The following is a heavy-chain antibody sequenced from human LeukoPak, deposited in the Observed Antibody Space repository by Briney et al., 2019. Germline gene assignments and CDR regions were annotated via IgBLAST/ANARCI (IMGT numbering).Heavy chain of an antibody. CDR3: TTVPPYYYDSSGYYTDY. D-gene: IGHD3-22*01. J-gene: IGHJ4*02. Sequence: PGGSLRLSCAASGFTFSDAWMSWVRHAPGKGLESVGRIKSKTDGGTTDYAAPVKGRFTISSDDSKNTLYLQMNSLKTEDTAVYYCTTVPPYYYDSSGYYTDYWGQGTLVTVSS. CDR2: IKSKTDGGTT. CDR1: GFTFSDAW. V-gene: IGHV3-15*01.